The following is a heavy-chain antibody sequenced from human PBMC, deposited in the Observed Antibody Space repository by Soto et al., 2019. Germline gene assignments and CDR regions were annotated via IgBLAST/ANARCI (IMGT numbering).Heavy chain of an antibody. J-gene: IGHJ6*02. D-gene: IGHD2-2*01. CDR3: ARDEGCISTSWRCPPFYYYYGMDV. V-gene: IGHV3-30-3*01. Sequence: GGSLRLSCAASGFTFSSYAMHWVRQAPGKGLEWVAVISCDGSNKYYADSVKGRFTISRDNSKNTLYLQMNSLRAEDTAVYYCARDEGCISTSWRCPPFYYYYGMDVWGQGTTVT. CDR1: GFTFSSYA. CDR2: ISCDGSNK.